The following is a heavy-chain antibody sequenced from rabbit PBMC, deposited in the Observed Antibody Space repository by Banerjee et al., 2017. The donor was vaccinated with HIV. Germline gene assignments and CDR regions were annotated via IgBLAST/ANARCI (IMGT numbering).Heavy chain of an antibody. CDR1: GFSFSSSYW. CDR3: ARTYDGDIYDGYGMDL. J-gene: IGHJ6*01. V-gene: IGHV1S45*01. D-gene: IGHD2-1*01. Sequence: QEQLVESGGGLVQPEGSLTLTCTASGFSFSSSYWICWVRQAPGKGLEWIACIYGGSGNTYYANWAKGRFTISKTSSTTVTLQMTSLTAADTATYFCARTYDGDIYDGYGMDLWGPGTLVTVS. CDR2: IYGGSGNT.